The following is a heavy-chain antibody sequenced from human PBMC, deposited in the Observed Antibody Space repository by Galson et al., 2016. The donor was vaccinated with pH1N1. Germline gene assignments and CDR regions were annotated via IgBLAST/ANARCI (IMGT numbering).Heavy chain of an antibody. J-gene: IGHJ4*02. CDR3: ATGEGYYFDY. CDR1: GFTFSRYW. V-gene: IGHV3-74*01. Sequence: SLRLSCAASGFTFSRYWMHWVRQAPGKGLVWVSRINRDGGSAIYADSVKGRLTISRDNAKNTLYLQMNSLRAEATAVYYCATGEGYYFDYWGQGTLVTVSS. D-gene: IGHD7-27*01. CDR2: INRDGGSA.